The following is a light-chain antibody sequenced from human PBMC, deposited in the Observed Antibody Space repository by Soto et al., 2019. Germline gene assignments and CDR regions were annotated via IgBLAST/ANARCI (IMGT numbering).Light chain of an antibody. Sequence: EIVLTQCPGTLSWGPLEISTLSYRASQSVSSSYLAWYQQKPGQAPRLLIYDASSRATGIPDRFSGGGSGTDFTLTISRLEPEDFAVYYCQQFSSYPLTFGGGTKVDIK. J-gene: IGKJ4*01. CDR3: QQFSSYPLT. CDR1: QSVSSSY. V-gene: IGKV3-20*01. CDR2: DAS.